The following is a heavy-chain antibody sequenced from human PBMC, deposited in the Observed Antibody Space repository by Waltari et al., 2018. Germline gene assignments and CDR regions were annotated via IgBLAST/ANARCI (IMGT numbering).Heavy chain of an antibody. CDR3: ARVDSSSWYGYYYYYMDV. CDR2: IYYSGST. Sequence: QVQLQESGPGLVKPSETLSLTCTVSGGSISSYYWSWIRQPPGQGLEWIGDIYYSGSTNYTPSLKSRVTRSVDTSKDQFSLKLSSVTAADTAVYYCARVDSSSWYGYYYYYMDVWGKGTTVTVSS. D-gene: IGHD6-13*01. V-gene: IGHV4-59*01. J-gene: IGHJ6*03. CDR1: GGSISSYY.